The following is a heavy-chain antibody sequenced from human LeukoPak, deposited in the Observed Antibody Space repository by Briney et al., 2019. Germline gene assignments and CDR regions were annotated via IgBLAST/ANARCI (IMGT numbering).Heavy chain of an antibody. CDR3: ARGRSIAARGTWFDP. CDR1: GYTFTSYN. Sequence: ASVKVSCKASGYTFTSYNINWVRQATGQGLEWMGWMNPNSGNTGYAQKFQGRVTMTRNTSISTAYMELSSLRSDDTAVYYCARGRSIAARGTWFDPWGQGTLVTVSS. D-gene: IGHD6-6*01. J-gene: IGHJ5*02. V-gene: IGHV1-8*01. CDR2: MNPNSGNT.